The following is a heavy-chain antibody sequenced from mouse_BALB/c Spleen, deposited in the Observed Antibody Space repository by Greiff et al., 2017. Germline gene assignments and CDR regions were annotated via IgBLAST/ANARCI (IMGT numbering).Heavy chain of an antibody. D-gene: IGHD2-4*01. J-gene: IGHJ2*01. Sequence: DVKLVESGGGLVKPGGSLKLSCAASGFTFSSYAMSWVRQTPEKRLEWVASISSGGSTYYPDSVKGRFTISRDNARNILYLQMSSLRSEDTAMYYCARGVITTWNYWGQGTTLTVSS. CDR2: ISSGGST. CDR3: ARGVITTWNY. V-gene: IGHV5-6-5*01. CDR1: GFTFSSYA.